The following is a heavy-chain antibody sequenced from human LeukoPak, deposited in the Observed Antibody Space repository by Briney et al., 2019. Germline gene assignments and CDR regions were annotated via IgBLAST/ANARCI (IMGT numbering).Heavy chain of an antibody. CDR3: ARVAEAAAFDS. CDR1: GFTFSSYA. Sequence: GGSLRLSCAASGFTFSSYAMSWVRQAPGKGLEWVSSISSNSRYIYYADSMRGRFTISRDNAKNSLYLQMNSLKPEDTAVYYCARVAEAAAFDSWGQGTLVTVSS. D-gene: IGHD6-13*01. J-gene: IGHJ4*02. CDR2: ISSNSRYI. V-gene: IGHV3-21*06.